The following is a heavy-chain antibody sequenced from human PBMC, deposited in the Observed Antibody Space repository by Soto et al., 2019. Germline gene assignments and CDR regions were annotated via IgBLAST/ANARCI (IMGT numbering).Heavy chain of an antibody. CDR2: ISAYNGNT. D-gene: IGHD6-19*01. CDR3: ARDMSVAGEFYFDY. Sequence: ASVKVSCKASGYTFTIYGISWVRQAPGQGLEWMGWISAYNGNTNYAQKLQGRVTMTTDTSTSTAYMELRSLRSDDTAVYYCARDMSVAGEFYFDYWGQGTLVTVSS. V-gene: IGHV1-18*01. CDR1: GYTFTIYG. J-gene: IGHJ4*02.